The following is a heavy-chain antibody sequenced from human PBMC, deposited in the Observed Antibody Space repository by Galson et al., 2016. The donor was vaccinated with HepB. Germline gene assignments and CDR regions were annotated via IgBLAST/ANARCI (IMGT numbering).Heavy chain of an antibody. CDR1: GYIFSNYH. D-gene: IGHD4-17*01. CDR2: FNPSDITT. CDR3: ARDRTVTTLLHY. Sequence: SVKVSCKASGYIFSNYHLHWVRQAPGQGLEWMGAFNPSDITTNYAQKFQGRVTMTSDTATSTVYMELSRLRSDDPAVYDCARDRTVTTLLHYWGQGTLVTVSS. V-gene: IGHV1-46*03. J-gene: IGHJ4*02.